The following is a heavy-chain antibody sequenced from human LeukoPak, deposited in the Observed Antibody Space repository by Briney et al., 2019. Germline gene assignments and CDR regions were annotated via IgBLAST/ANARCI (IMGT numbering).Heavy chain of an antibody. CDR3: ASIPAVMVLPLSTFDY. CDR1: GGSFSGYY. V-gene: IGHV4-34*01. CDR2: INHSGST. Sequence: SETLSLTCAVYGGSFSGYYWSWIRQPPGKGLEWIGEINHSGSTNYNPSLKSRVTISVDTSKNQFSLKLSSVTAADTAVYYCASIPAVMVLPLSTFDYGGKGTLATVPS. D-gene: IGHD2-2*01. J-gene: IGHJ4*02.